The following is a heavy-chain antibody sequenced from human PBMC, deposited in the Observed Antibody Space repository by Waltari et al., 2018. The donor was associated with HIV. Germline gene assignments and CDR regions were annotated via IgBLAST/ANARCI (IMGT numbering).Heavy chain of an antibody. CDR3: AKDGAPGRDAIFDS. CDR1: GLTLNISD. V-gene: IGHV3-30*02. J-gene: IGHJ3*01. D-gene: IGHD1-26*01. Sequence: QVHLVASGGAVVQPGGSLRLSCNASGLTLNISDIPWVRQAPGRGLEWVAGGRYDGSHDYYGDSVKGRLTISRDNSKNAIFLEMTILRLEDTAKYYCAKDGAPGRDAIFDSWGQGTLVTV. CDR2: GRYDGSHD.